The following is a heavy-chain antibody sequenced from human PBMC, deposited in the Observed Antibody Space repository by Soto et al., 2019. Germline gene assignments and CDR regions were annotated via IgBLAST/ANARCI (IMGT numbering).Heavy chain of an antibody. CDR3: ARGVPDGWSEHPVANYMDV. Sequence: ASVKVSCKASGYTFTSYDINWVRQATGQGLEWMGWMNPNSGNTGYAQKFQGRVTMTGNTSISTAYMELSSLRSEDTAVYYCARGVPDGWSEHPVANYMDVWGKGTTVTVSS. V-gene: IGHV1-8*01. CDR1: GYTFTSYD. CDR2: MNPNSGNT. D-gene: IGHD6-19*01. J-gene: IGHJ6*03.